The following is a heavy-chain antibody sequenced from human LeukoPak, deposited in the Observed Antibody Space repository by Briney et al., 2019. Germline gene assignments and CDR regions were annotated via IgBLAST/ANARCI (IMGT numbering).Heavy chain of an antibody. V-gene: IGHV3-30*02. D-gene: IGHD6-6*01. CDR3: AKDRWSRSSGGGALDY. CDR1: GFTFSSYD. Sequence: GGSLRLSCAASGFTFSSYDMHWVRRAPGKGLEWVTFIRYDGSNKYYADSVKGRFTISRDNSKNTLYLQMNSLRPEDTAVYSCAKDRWSRSSGGGALDYWGQGTLVTVSS. J-gene: IGHJ4*02. CDR2: IRYDGSNK.